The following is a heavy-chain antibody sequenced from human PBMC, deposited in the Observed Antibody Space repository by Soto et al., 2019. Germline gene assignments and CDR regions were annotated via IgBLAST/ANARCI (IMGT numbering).Heavy chain of an antibody. V-gene: IGHV4-31*03. CDR3: ARGRSSSLLAFDY. CDR2: IYYSGST. D-gene: IGHD6-6*01. CDR1: GGSISSGGYY. J-gene: IGHJ4*02. Sequence: QVQLQESGPGLVKPSQTLSLTCTVSGGSISSGGYYWSWIRQHPGKGLEWIGYIYYSGSTYYNPSLKTRVTISVDTSKNQFSLKLSSVTAADTAVYYCARGRSSSLLAFDYWGQGTLVTVSS.